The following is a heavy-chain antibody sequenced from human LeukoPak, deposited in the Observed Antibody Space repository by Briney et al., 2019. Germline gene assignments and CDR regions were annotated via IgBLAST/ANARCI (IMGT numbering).Heavy chain of an antibody. CDR2: ISYDGSNK. CDR3: ARDFSSGWARDYFDY. V-gene: IGHV3-30-3*01. J-gene: IGHJ4*02. Sequence: PGGSLRLSCAASGFTFSSYAMHWVRQAPGKGLEWVAVISYDGSNKYYADPVKGRFTISRDNSKNTLYLQMNSLRAEDTAVYYCARDFSSGWARDYFDYWGQGTLVTVSS. CDR1: GFTFSSYA. D-gene: IGHD6-19*01.